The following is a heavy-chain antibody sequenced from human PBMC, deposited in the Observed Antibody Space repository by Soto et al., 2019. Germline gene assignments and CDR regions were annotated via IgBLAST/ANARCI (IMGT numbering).Heavy chain of an antibody. CDR1: GYTFTSYG. J-gene: IGHJ1*01. CDR2: ISAYNGNT. Sequence: QVQLVQSGAEVKKPGASVKVSCKASGYTFTSYGISWVRQAPGQGLEWMGWISAYNGNTNYAQKLQGRVTMTTDTPTSTAYMEVRSLRSDDTAVYYCARDFLSRYYDSSGYGTPAEYFQHWGQGTLVTVSS. V-gene: IGHV1-18*01. D-gene: IGHD3-22*01. CDR3: ARDFLSRYYDSSGYGTPAEYFQH.